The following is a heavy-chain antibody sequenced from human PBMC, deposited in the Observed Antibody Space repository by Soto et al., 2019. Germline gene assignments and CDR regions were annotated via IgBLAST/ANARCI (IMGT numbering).Heavy chain of an antibody. CDR1: GGSFSGYY. CDR2: INHSGST. CDR3: ARDRGPMSYFDF. V-gene: IGHV4-34*01. J-gene: IGHJ4*02. Sequence: PSETLSLTCAVYGGSFSGYYWTWIRQPPGTGLEWIGEINHSGSTNYNPSLKSRVTISVDTSKNQFSLKLNSMTTADAAIYYCARDRGPMSYFDFWGQGTLVTVSS. D-gene: IGHD3-10*01.